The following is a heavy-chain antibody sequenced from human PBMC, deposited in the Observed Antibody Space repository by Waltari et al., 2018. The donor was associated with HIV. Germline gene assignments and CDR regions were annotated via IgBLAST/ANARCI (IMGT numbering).Heavy chain of an antibody. J-gene: IGHJ6*02. CDR3: AKGRGKRGSYGMDV. CDR2: ISRDGTYR. CDR1: EFTFSNYG. V-gene: IGHV3-30*18. D-gene: IGHD2-15*01. Sequence: QAQLVQSGGGVVQPGGSLRLSCVASEFTFSNYGLRWVRQAPGKGLEWVALISRDGTYRKHLASREGRFSISRDNLNNILYLEMNNLRTEDTAVYYCAKGRGKRGSYGMDVWGQGTTVTVSS.